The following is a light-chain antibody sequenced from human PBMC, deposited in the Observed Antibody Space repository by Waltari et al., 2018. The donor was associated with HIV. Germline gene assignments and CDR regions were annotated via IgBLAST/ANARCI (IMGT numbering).Light chain of an antibody. CDR3: ATWDDILSGYL. Sequence: QSVPTPPPSASGTPGQRVAIACSGRNSNIGSNVVYWYQQLPGTAPKPIIYKDNQRPSGVPERFSASKSGSSSSLAISGLRSEDEAEYYCATWDDILSGYLFGTGTKVTVL. J-gene: IGLJ1*01. CDR2: KDN. V-gene: IGLV1-47*01. CDR1: NSNIGSNV.